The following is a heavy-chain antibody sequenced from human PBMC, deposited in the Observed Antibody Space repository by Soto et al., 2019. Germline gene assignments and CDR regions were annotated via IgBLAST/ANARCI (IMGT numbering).Heavy chain of an antibody. CDR2: ISGGGGST. Sequence: EVQLLESGGGLVQPGGSLRLSCAASGFTFSTYAMSWVRQAPGKGLEWVSTISGGGGSTYYADSVKGRFTISRDNSKNTRYLQMDSLRAEATAVYYCAKPSHAIVNCMDVWGQGTTVTVSS. CDR3: AKPSHAIVNCMDV. J-gene: IGHJ6*02. D-gene: IGHD1-26*01. CDR1: GFTFSTYA. V-gene: IGHV3-23*01.